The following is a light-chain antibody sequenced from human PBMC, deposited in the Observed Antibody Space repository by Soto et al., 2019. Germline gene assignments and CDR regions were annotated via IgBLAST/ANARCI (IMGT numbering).Light chain of an antibody. V-gene: IGKV3-15*01. J-gene: IGKJ1*01. CDR2: GAS. CDR3: QHYNNWPPWT. Sequence: EIVMTQSPVTLSVSPGERATLSCRASQSVSSNLAWYQHKPGQAPRLLIYGASTRATGVPARFSGGGSGTEFTLTISSLQSEDFAVYYCQHYNNWPPWTFGQGTKVEIK. CDR1: QSVSSN.